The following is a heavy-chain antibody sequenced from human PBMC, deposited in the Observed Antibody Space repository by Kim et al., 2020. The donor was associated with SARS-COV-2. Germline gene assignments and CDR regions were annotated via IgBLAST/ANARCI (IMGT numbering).Heavy chain of an antibody. CDR2: ISSSGSNI. Sequence: GGSLRLSCAASGFTFSSYSMNWVRQAPGKGLEWVSSISSSGSNIYYADSVKGRFTISRDNAKNSLYLQMNSLRAEDTAVYYCVRGRAKWFDPWGQRTLGTLSS. J-gene: IGHJ5*02. CDR3: VRGRAKWFDP. V-gene: IGHV3-21*01. CDR1: GFTFSSYS.